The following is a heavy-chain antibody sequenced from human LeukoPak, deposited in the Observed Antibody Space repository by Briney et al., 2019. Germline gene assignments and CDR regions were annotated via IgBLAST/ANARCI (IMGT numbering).Heavy chain of an antibody. CDR1: GGSISGYF. V-gene: IGHV4-59*01. CDR2: ISYSGSA. CDR3: ARDSRATMVRGILYYYYGMDV. Sequence: PSETLSLTCTVSGGSISGYFWSWIRQPPGMGLEWIGYISYSGSANYNPSLKSRVTISVDTSKNQFSLKLSSVTAADTAVYYCARDSRATMVRGILYYYYGMDVWGQGTTVTVSS. D-gene: IGHD3-10*01. J-gene: IGHJ6*02.